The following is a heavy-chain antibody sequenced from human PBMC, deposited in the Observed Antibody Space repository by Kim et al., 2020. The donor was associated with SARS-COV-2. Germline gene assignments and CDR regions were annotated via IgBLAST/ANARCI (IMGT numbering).Heavy chain of an antibody. J-gene: IGHJ5*02. CDR1: GYTFTSYG. Sequence: ASVKVSCKASGYTFTSYGISWVRQAPGQGLAWMGWISAYNGNTNYAQKLQGRVTITTDTSTSTAYMELRSLRADDRAVYYCARVPCYYDSGGAPVGSVFDPWGQGTLVTVSS. V-gene: IGHV1-18*01. D-gene: IGHD3-22*01. CDR2: ISAYNGNT. CDR3: ARVPCYYDSGGAPVGSVFDP.